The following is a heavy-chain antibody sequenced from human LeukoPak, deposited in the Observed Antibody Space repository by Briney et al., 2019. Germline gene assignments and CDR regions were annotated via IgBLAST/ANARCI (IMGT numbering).Heavy chain of an antibody. Sequence: SETLSLTCAVYGGSFSGYYWSWIRQPPGKGLEWIGEINHSGSTNYNPSLKSRVTISEDTSKNQFSLKLSSVTAADTAVYYCARTLLAYDAFDIWGQGTMVTGSS. J-gene: IGHJ3*02. V-gene: IGHV4-34*01. CDR3: ARTLLAYDAFDI. CDR1: GGSFSGYY. CDR2: INHSGST.